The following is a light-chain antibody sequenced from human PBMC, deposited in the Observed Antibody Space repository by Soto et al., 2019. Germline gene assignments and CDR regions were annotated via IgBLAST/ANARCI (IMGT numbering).Light chain of an antibody. CDR3: QQYNNWPPMYT. V-gene: IGKV3-15*01. CDR2: GAS. Sequence: EIVMTQSPATLSVSPGERATLSCRASQSVSSNLAWYQQTPGQAPRLLIYGASTRATGIPARFSGSGSGTEFTLTISSLQSEDFAVYYCQQYNNWPPMYTFGQGTKVDIK. CDR1: QSVSSN. J-gene: IGKJ2*01.